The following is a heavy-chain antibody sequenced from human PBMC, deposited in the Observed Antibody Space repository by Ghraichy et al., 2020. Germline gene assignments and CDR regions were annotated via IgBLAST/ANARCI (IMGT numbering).Heavy chain of an antibody. CDR2: ISYDGSNK. V-gene: IGHV3-30*18. CDR3: AKDHYGGNSPLIDY. D-gene: IGHD4-23*01. CDR1: GFTFSSYG. Sequence: GESLNISCAASGFTFSSYGMHWVRQAPGKGLEWVAVISYDGSNKYYADSVKGRFTISRDNSKNTLYLQMNSLRAEDTAVYYCAKDHYGGNSPLIDYWGQGTLVTVSS. J-gene: IGHJ4*02.